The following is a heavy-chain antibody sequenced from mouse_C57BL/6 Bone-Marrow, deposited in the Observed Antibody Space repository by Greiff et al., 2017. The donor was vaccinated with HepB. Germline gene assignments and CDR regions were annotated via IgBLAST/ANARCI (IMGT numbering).Heavy chain of an antibody. Sequence: VQLQQSGPELVKPGASVKISCKASGYAFSSSWMNWVKQRPGKGLEWIGRIYPGDGDTNYNGKFKGKATLNADKSSSTAYMQLSSLTSEDSAVYFCAREEGDYYGSSYGYFDVWGTGTTVTVSS. V-gene: IGHV1-82*01. J-gene: IGHJ1*03. CDR2: IYPGDGDT. CDR1: GYAFSSSW. D-gene: IGHD1-1*01. CDR3: AREEGDYYGSSYGYFDV.